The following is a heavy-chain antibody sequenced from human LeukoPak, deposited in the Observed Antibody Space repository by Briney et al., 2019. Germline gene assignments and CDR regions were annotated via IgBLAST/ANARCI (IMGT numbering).Heavy chain of an antibody. V-gene: IGHV1-69*13. D-gene: IGHD2-15*01. CDR2: IIPIFGTA. CDR3: ARDRCSGGSCLTNWFDP. Sequence: ASVKVSCKASGGTFSSYAISWVRQAPGQGLEWMGGIIPIFGTANYAQKFQGRVTVTADESTSTAYMELSSLRSEDTAVYYCARDRCSGGSCLTNWFDPWGQGTLVTVSS. CDR1: GGTFSSYA. J-gene: IGHJ5*02.